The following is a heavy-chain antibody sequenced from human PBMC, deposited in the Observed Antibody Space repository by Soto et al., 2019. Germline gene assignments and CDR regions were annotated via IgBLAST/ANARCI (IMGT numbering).Heavy chain of an antibody. CDR3: ASRLDIVAPFDY. CDR1: GGSISSYY. D-gene: IGHD5-12*01. V-gene: IGHV4-59*01. J-gene: IGHJ4*02. CDR2: IYYSGST. Sequence: PSETLSLTCTVSGGSISSYYWSWIRQPPGKGLEWIGYIYYSGSTNYNPSLKSRVTISVDTSKNQFSLKLSSVTAADTAVYYCASRLDIVAPFDYWGKGTLVTVSS.